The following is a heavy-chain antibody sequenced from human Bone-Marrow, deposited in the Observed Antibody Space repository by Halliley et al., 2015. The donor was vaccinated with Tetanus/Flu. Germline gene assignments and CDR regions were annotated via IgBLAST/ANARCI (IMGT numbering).Heavy chain of an antibody. V-gene: IGHV1-18*04. D-gene: IGHD2-21*02. CDR2: INNKNGKT. CDR3: ARDAGGTYCGGDCYSRNEYVDYYAVDS. CDR1: SHTFTTYG. Sequence: QLAQSGVEGKKPGASVKVSCKAPSHTFTTYGVSWVRQAPGQGLEWMGWINNKNGKTNYAEKFQGRVTMTTDTFTSTAYMELRSLISDDTALYSCARDAGGTYCGGDCYSRNEYVDYYAVDSWGQRTMVTVS. J-gene: IGHJ3*02.